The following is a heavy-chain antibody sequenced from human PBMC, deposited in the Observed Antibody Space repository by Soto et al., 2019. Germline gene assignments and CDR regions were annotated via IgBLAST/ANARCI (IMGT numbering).Heavy chain of an antibody. J-gene: IGHJ4*02. Sequence: QVQLQESGPGLVEPSWTMSLTCTVSGASVSSGGWWTWLRQPPGKGLEWIGEIYHSGSTNYNPSLNSRVSMSLDNSKNQLSLRLNYVTAADTALYYCTTKTGGLNLGFQSWGKGTLVTVYS. CDR2: IYHSGST. V-gene: IGHV4-4*02. CDR1: GASVSSGGW. D-gene: IGHD3-16*01. CDR3: TTKTGGLNLGFQS.